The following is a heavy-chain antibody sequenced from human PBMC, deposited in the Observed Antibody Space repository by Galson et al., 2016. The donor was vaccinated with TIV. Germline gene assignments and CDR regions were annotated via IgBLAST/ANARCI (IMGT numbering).Heavy chain of an antibody. CDR3: ARDRLGAKRAFDI. D-gene: IGHD3-16*01. V-gene: IGHV1-3*01. CDR1: GYTFTSHT. J-gene: IGHJ3*02. Sequence: SVKVSCKASGYTFTSHTMHWVRQAPGQRLEWMGWINVDNGNTKYVQKFKGRVTITSDTSARIAYMELSTLTSEDTEMYYCARDRLGAKRAFDIWGQGTLVTVSS. CDR2: INVDNGNT.